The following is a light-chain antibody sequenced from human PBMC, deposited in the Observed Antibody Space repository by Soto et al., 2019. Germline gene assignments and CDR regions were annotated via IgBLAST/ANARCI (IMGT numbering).Light chain of an antibody. CDR2: AAS. J-gene: IGKJ1*01. CDR3: LQDYSYPWT. V-gene: IGKV1-6*01. CDR1: QGIRND. Sequence: AIQLTQSPSSLSASVGDRVTITCRASQGIRNDLGWYQQKPGKAPKLLIYAASSLQSGVPSRFSGSASGTDFTRTISSLQPEDFATYYCLQDYSYPWTFGQGTKVDIK.